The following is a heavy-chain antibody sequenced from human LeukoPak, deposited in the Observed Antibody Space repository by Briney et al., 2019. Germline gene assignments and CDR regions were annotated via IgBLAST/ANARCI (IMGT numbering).Heavy chain of an antibody. Sequence: SETLSLTCTVSSGSISSSSYYWAWIRQPPGKGLEWIGSIYHSGSTYYNPSLKSRVTISVDTSKNQFSLKLSSVTAADTAVYYCARDLDSSSPGGHWFDPWGQGTLVTVSS. CDR1: SGSISSSSYY. CDR2: IYHSGST. J-gene: IGHJ5*02. V-gene: IGHV4-39*07. D-gene: IGHD6-6*01. CDR3: ARDLDSSSPGGHWFDP.